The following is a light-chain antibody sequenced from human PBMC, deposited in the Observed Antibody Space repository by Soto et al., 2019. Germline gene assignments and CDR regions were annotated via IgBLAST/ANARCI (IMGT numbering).Light chain of an antibody. J-gene: IGKJ2*01. CDR1: QRVNNNY. V-gene: IGKV3-20*01. Sequence: EIVLTQSPGTLSLSPGERATLSCRASQRVNNNYVAWYQQKAGQAPRLLIYAASSRATGIPDRFSGSGSGTDFSLTINKLEPEDFAVYYCQQYTRSRYIFGQGTKLEIK. CDR2: AAS. CDR3: QQYTRSRYI.